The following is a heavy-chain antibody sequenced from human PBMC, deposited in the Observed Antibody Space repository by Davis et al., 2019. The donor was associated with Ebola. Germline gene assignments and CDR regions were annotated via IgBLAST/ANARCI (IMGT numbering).Heavy chain of an antibody. Sequence: GGSLRLSCAASGFTFSSYAMHWVRQAPGKGLEWVAVISYDGSNKYYADSVKGRFTISRDNSENTVYLQMSSLRAVDTAVYFCAKAPSVAVAGYIPYFFDSWGQGALVTVSS. CDR2: ISYDGSNK. CDR3: AKAPSVAVAGYIPYFFDS. V-gene: IGHV3-30*04. J-gene: IGHJ4*02. CDR1: GFTFSSYA. D-gene: IGHD6-19*01.